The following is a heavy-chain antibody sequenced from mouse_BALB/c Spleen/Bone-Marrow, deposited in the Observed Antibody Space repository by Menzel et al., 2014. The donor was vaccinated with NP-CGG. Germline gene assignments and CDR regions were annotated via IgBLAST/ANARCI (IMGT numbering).Heavy chain of an antibody. CDR3: ARVVATDWYFDV. Sequence: QVQLKESGPGLVAPSQSLSITCTVSGFSLSRYSVHWVRQPPGKGPEWLGMIWGGGSTDYNSALKPRLSISKDNSKSQVFLKMNSLQTDDTAMYYCARVVATDWYFDVWGAGTTVTVSS. D-gene: IGHD1-1*01. CDR2: IWGGGST. V-gene: IGHV2-6-4*01. CDR1: GFSLSRYS. J-gene: IGHJ1*01.